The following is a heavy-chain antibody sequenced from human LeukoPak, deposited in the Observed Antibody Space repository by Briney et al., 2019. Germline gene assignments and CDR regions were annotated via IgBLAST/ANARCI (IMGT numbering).Heavy chain of an antibody. D-gene: IGHD2-2*01. CDR3: AKVGYQLLKYYFDY. CDR1: GFTFSSYA. CDR2: ISGSGGST. J-gene: IGHJ4*02. Sequence: PGGSLRLSCAPSGFTFSSYAMSWVRQAPGKGLEWVSAISGSGGSTYYADSVKGRFTISRDNSKNTLYLQMNSLRAEDTAVYYCAKVGYQLLKYYFDYWGQGTLVTVSS. V-gene: IGHV3-23*01.